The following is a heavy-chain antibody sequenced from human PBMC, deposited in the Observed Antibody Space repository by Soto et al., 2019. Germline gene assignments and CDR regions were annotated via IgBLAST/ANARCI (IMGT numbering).Heavy chain of an antibody. Sequence: SGPTLVNPTQPLTLTCTFSGFSLSTSGVGVGWIRQPPGKALEWLALIYWNDDKRYSPSLKSRLTITKDTSKNQVVLTMTNMDPVDTATYYCARTGYSSSWYQSAIDYWGQGTLVTVSS. CDR3: ARTGYSSSWYQSAIDY. V-gene: IGHV2-5*01. CDR1: GFSLSTSGVG. J-gene: IGHJ4*02. D-gene: IGHD6-13*01. CDR2: IYWNDDK.